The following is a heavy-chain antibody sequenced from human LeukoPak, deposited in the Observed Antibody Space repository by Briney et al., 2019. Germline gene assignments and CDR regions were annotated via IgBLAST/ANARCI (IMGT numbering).Heavy chain of an antibody. CDR2: FSGSDA. CDR3: ACGGSTFDY. D-gene: IGHD2-15*01. J-gene: IGHJ4*02. Sequence: GGSLRLSCEASGFSFSAHAMSWVRQTPGKGLEWVSGFSGSDAYYADSVKGRFTISRDNSRNTLYLQMNSLRAEDTAVYYCACGGSTFDYWGQGTLVTVSS. V-gene: IGHV3-23*01. CDR1: GFSFSAHA.